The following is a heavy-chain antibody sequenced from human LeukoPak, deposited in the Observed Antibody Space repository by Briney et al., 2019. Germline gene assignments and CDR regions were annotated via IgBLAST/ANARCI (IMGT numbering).Heavy chain of an antibody. CDR1: GFTFSKSP. V-gene: IGHV3-7*01. CDR3: EGAWS. J-gene: IGHJ5*02. Sequence: GGSLRLSCAASGFTFSKSPMTWVRQAPGKGLEWVANINQDGSKKNYVDSVKGRFTISRDNAKNSLYLQMNSLRAEDTAVYYCEGAWSWGQGTLVTVSS. D-gene: IGHD6-19*01. CDR2: INQDGSKK.